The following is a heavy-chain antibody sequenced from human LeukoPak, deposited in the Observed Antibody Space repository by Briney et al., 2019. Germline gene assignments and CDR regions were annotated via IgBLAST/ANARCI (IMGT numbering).Heavy chain of an antibody. V-gene: IGHV4-34*01. CDR3: ARGRYDFWSGYSGWFDP. CDR2: INHSGST. D-gene: IGHD3-3*01. J-gene: IGHJ5*02. CDR1: GGSFSGYY. Sequence: SETLSLTCAVYGGSFSGYYWSWIRQPPGKGLEWIGEINHSGSTNYNPSLKSRVTISIDTSKNQFSLKLSSVTAADTAVYYCARGRYDFWSGYSGWFDPWGQGTLVTVSS.